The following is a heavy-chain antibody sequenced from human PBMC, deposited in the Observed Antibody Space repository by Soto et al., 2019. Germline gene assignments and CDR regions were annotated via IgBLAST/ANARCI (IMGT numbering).Heavy chain of an antibody. D-gene: IGHD6-6*01. Sequence: GGSLRLSCAASGFTFSSYAMHWVRQAPGKGLEWVAVISYDGSNKYYADSVKGRFTISRDNSKNTLYLQMNSLRAEDTAVYYCAREGRGKSSSSGPDYFDYWGQGTLVTVSS. V-gene: IGHV3-30-3*01. J-gene: IGHJ4*02. CDR2: ISYDGSNK. CDR1: GFTFSSYA. CDR3: AREGRGKSSSSGPDYFDY.